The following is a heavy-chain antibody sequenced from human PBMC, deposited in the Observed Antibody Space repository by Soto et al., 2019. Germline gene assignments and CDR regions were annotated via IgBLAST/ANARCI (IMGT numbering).Heavy chain of an antibody. CDR1: GYTFTSYG. CDR3: ARLVVATIYGGGAFDI. CDR2: ISAYNGNT. Sequence: ASVKVSCKASGYTFTSYGISWERQAPGQGLEWMGWISAYNGNTNYAQKLQGRVTMTTDTSTSTAYMEVRSLRSDDTAVYYCARLVVATIYGGGAFDIWGQGTMVTV. D-gene: IGHD5-12*01. V-gene: IGHV1-18*01. J-gene: IGHJ3*02.